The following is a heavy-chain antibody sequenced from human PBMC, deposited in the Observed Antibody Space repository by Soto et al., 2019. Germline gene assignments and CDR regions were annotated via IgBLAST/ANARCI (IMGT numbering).Heavy chain of an antibody. CDR1: GFTFSSYG. D-gene: IGHD4-17*01. J-gene: IGHJ4*02. V-gene: IGHV3-30*18. CDR2: ISYDGSNK. Sequence: GGSLRLSCAASGFTFSSYGMHWVRQAPGKGLEWVAVISYDGSNKYYADSVKGRFTISRDNSKNTLYLQMNSLRAEDTAVYYCANHFKSPGIYGDLDYWGQGTLVTVSS. CDR3: ANHFKSPGIYGDLDY.